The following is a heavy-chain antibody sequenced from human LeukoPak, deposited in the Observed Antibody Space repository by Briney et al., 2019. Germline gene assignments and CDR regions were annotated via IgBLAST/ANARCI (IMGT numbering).Heavy chain of an antibody. V-gene: IGHV3-23*01. J-gene: IGHJ4*02. D-gene: IGHD2-2*01. CDR3: AKPPYCSSTSCPLDYFDY. Sequence: GGSLRLSCAASGFTFSSYAMSWVRQAPGKGLEWVSAISGSGGSTYYAGSVKGRFTISRDNSKNTLYLQMNSLRAEDTAVYYCAKPPYCSSTSCPLDYFDYWGQGTLVTVSS. CDR1: GFTFSSYA. CDR2: ISGSGGST.